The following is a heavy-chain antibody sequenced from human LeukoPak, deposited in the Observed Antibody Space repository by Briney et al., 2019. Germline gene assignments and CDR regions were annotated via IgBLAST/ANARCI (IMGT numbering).Heavy chain of an antibody. D-gene: IGHD6-19*01. CDR3: AKVRGTYSSGYFFDY. J-gene: IGHJ4*02. CDR1: GFTFDNYA. Sequence: AGGSLRLSCAASGFTFDNYAMHWVQQAPGKGLEWLSIISWNSGYIGYADSVKGRFTISRDNAKKSLDLQMNSLRAEDTAFYYCAKVRGTYSSGYFFDYWGQGTLVTVSS. CDR2: ISWNSGYI. V-gene: IGHV3-9*01.